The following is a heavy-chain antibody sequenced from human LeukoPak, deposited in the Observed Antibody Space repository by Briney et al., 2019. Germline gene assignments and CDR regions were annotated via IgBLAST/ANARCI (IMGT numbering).Heavy chain of an antibody. D-gene: IGHD4-23*01. Sequence: GGSLRLSCAASGSTFSNCAMSWVRQAPGKGLEWVSGISDSGGSTYYADSVKGRFTISRDNSKNTLYLQMNSLRAEDTAVYYCAKTHPTVVIRDAFDIWGQGTMVTVSS. CDR2: ISDSGGST. CDR1: GSTFSNCA. CDR3: AKTHPTVVIRDAFDI. V-gene: IGHV3-23*01. J-gene: IGHJ3*02.